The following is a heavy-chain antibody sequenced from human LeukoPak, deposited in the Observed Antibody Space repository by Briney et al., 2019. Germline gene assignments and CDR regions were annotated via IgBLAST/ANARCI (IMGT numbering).Heavy chain of an antibody. CDR1: GNYW. V-gene: IGHV3-74*01. CDR3: ARNNGMDV. Sequence: PGGSLRLSCAASGNYWMHWVRQAPGKGLVWVSHINGDGSWTTYADSVKGRFTISKDNAKNSLYLQMNSLRAEDTALYHCARNNGMDVWGQGTTVIVSS. J-gene: IGHJ6*02. CDR2: INGDGSWT.